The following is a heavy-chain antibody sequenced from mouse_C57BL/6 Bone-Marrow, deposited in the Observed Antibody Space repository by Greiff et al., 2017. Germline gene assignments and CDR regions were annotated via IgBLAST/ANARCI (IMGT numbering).Heavy chain of an antibody. CDR3: TTHDGYSYYFDY. J-gene: IGHJ2*01. D-gene: IGHD2-3*01. CDR2: IDPENGDT. Sequence: VQLMESGAELVRPGASVKLSCTASGFNIKDDYMHWVKQRPEQGLEWIGWIDPENGDTAYASKFQGKATITADTSSNTAYLQLSSLTSEDTAVYYCTTHDGYSYYFDYWGQGTTLTVSS. V-gene: IGHV14-4*01. CDR1: GFNIKDDY.